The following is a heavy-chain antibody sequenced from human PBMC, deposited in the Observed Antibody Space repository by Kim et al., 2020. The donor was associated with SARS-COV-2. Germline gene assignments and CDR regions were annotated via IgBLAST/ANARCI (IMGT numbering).Heavy chain of an antibody. V-gene: IGHV4-39*01. CDR3: ASGLTRLVVVIPWDWFDP. J-gene: IGHJ5*02. Sequence: SETLSLTCTVSGGSISSSSYYWGWIRQPPGKGLEWIGSIYYSGSTYYNPSLKSRVTISVDTSKNQFSLKLSSVTAADTAVYYCASGLTRLVVVIPWDWFDPWGQGTLVTVSS. CDR2: IYYSGST. D-gene: IGHD3-22*01. CDR1: GGSISSSSYY.